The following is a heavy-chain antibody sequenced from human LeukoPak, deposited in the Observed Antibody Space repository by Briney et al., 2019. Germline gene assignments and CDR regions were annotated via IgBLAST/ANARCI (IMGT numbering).Heavy chain of an antibody. J-gene: IGHJ5*02. CDR1: GGSISSYY. D-gene: IGHD6-13*01. Sequence: SETLSLTRTVSGGSISSYYWSWIRQPPGKGLEWIGYIYYSGSTNYNPSLKSRVTISVDTSKNQFSLKLSSVTAADTAVYYCARLSGGSSWYLFDPWGQGALVTVSS. V-gene: IGHV4-59*08. CDR2: IYYSGST. CDR3: ARLSGGSSWYLFDP.